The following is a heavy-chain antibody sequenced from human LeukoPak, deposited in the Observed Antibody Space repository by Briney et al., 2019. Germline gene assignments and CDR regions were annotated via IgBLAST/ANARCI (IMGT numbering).Heavy chain of an antibody. V-gene: IGHV4-61*02. CDR2: IYTSGST. J-gene: IGHJ4*02. CDR3: ARTIVGATGGIDY. CDR1: GGSISSGSYY. D-gene: IGHD1-26*01. Sequence: SQTLSLTCTVSGGSISSGSYYWSWIRQPAGKGLEWIGRIYTSGSTNYNPSLKGRVTISVDTSKNQFSLKLSSVTAADTAVYYCARTIVGATGGIDYWGQGTLVTVSS.